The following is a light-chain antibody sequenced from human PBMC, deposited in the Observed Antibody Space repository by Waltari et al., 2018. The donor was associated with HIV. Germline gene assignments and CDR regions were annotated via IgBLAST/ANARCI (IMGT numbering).Light chain of an antibody. CDR3: AAWDDSLSGYV. Sequence: QSVLTQPPSASGTPGQRVTVSCSGSTSNLGSNYVYWYQQVSETAPKLLIYRNNQRPSGVPDRFSGSKSGTSASLAISGLRSEDEGYYFCAAWDDSLSGYVFGTGAKVTVL. V-gene: IGLV1-47*01. J-gene: IGLJ1*01. CDR1: TSNLGSNY. CDR2: RNN.